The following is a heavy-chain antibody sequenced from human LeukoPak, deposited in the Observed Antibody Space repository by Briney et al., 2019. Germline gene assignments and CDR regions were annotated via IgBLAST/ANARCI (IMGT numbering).Heavy chain of an antibody. CDR1: GYSFTSYW. CDR3: ARQSDLVSSRGYFDY. V-gene: IGHV5-51*01. J-gene: IGHJ4*02. CDR2: IYPGDSDT. Sequence: GESLKTSCKGSGYSFTSYWIGWVRQMPGKGLEWMGIIYPGDSDTRYSPSFQGQVTISADKSISTAYLQWSSLKASDTAMYYCARQSDLVSSRGYFDYWGQGTLVTVSS. D-gene: IGHD3-22*01.